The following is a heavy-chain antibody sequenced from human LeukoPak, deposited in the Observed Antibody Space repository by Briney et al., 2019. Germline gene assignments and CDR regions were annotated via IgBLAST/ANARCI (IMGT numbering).Heavy chain of an antibody. CDR3: ARRGTVTTERFDY. D-gene: IGHD4-11*01. J-gene: IGHJ4*02. CDR1: GGSFSGYY. CDR2: INHSGST. Sequence: PSETLSLTCAVYGGSFSGYYWNWIRHPPGKGLEGMGEINHSGSTSYNPTLKSRVTISVDTSKNQFFLKLSSVTAADTAVYYCARRGTVTTERFDYWGQGTLVTVSS. V-gene: IGHV4-34*01.